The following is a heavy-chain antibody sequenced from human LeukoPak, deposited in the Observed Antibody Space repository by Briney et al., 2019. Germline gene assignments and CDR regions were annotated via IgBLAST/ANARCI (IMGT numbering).Heavy chain of an antibody. J-gene: IGHJ4*02. CDR1: GFTFSSYE. CDR3: AKTVSGSYSYQGGDY. Sequence: PGGSLRLSCAASGFTFSSYEMNWVRQAPGKGLEWVSYISSGGSTIYYAHSVKGRFTISRDNAKNSLYLQMNSLRAEDTAVYYCAKTVSGSYSYQGGDYWGQGTLVTVSS. V-gene: IGHV3-48*03. D-gene: IGHD3-10*01. CDR2: ISSGGSTI.